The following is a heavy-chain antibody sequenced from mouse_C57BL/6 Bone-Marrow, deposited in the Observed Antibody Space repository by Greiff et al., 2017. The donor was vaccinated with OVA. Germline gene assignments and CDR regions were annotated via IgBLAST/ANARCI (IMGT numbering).Heavy chain of an antibody. CDR2: ISNGGGST. J-gene: IGHJ1*03. CDR1: GFTFSDYY. D-gene: IGHD6-1*01. V-gene: IGHV5-12*01. Sequence: EVKLMESGGGLVQPGGSLKLSCAASGFTFSDYYMYWVRQTPEKRLEWVAYISNGGGSTYYPDTVKGRFTISRDNAKNTLYLQMSRLKSEDTAMYYCARHRQVYWYFEVWGTGATVTVSS. CDR3: ARHRQVYWYFEV.